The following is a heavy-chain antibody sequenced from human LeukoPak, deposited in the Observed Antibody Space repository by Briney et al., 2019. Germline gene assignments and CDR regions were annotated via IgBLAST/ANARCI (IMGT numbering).Heavy chain of an antibody. CDR2: IGTSNSDT. J-gene: IGHJ4*02. CDR1: GFTFSSYA. Sequence: GGSLRLSCAASGFTFSSYAMSWVRQAPGEGLVWVSSIGTSNSDTKYADSVKGRFTISRDNSKNTLYLQMNNLRAEDTAIYYCVKGARLALIDYWGQGTLVTVSS. D-gene: IGHD3-9*01. CDR3: VKGARLALIDY. V-gene: IGHV3-23*01.